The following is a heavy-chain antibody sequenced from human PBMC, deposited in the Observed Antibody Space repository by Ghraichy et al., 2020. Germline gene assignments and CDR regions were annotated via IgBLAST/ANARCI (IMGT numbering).Heavy chain of an antibody. D-gene: IGHD3-10*01. V-gene: IGHV4-34*01. CDR2: INHSGST. CDR3: ARRRGRVHFDY. J-gene: IGHJ4*02. CDR1: GGSFSGYY. Sequence: ETLSLTCAVYGGSFSGYYWSWIRQPPGKGLEWIGEINHSGSTNYNPSLKSRVTISVDTSKNQFSLKLSSVTAADTAVYYCARRRGRVHFDYWGQGTLVTVSS.